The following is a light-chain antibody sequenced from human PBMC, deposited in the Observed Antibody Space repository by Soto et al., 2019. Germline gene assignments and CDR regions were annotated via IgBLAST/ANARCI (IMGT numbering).Light chain of an antibody. CDR3: QQYNKWPLA. CDR2: GAS. V-gene: IGKV3-15*01. Sequence: EIVMTQSPATLSVSPGERATLSCRASQSVSSNLAWYQQKPGQAPRLLIYGASTRATGIPARFSGSGSGTEFTLTISSLQSEDFAVYYCQQYNKWPLAFGQGTKLAIK. CDR1: QSVSSN. J-gene: IGKJ2*01.